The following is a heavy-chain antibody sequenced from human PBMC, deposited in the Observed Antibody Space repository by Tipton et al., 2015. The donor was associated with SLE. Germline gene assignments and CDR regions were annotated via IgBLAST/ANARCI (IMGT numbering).Heavy chain of an antibody. V-gene: IGHV4-61*05. CDR3: ARHRAYSGHDLFYFDY. D-gene: IGHD5-12*01. Sequence: TLSLTCTVSGGSISSSSYYWSWIRQPPGKGLEWIGYIYYSGSTNYNPSLKSRVTISVDTSKNQFSLKLSSVTAADTAVYYCARHRAYSGHDLFYFDYWGQGTLVTVSS. CDR1: GGSISSSSYY. CDR2: IYYSGST. J-gene: IGHJ4*02.